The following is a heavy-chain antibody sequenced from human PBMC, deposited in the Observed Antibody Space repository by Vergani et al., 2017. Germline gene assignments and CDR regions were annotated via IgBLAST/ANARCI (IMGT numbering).Heavy chain of an antibody. Sequence: DVHLAESGGGFFQPGGSLRLSCSASGFSFGDYAMTWVRQAPGKGLEWVAFIRNKAYGGTTEYAASVKGRFTISRDSAKNSLYLQMDSLRAEDTAVYYCAREYSSTSGRAFDFWGQGTKVTVSS. CDR1: GFSFGDYA. J-gene: IGHJ3*01. V-gene: IGHV3-49*04. CDR3: AREYSSTSGRAFDF. D-gene: IGHD2-2*01. CDR2: IRNKAYGGTT.